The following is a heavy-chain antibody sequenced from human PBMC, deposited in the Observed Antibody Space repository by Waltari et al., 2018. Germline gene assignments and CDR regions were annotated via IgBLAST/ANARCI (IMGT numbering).Heavy chain of an antibody. CDR1: GGTFSSYA. V-gene: IGHV1-69*14. CDR3: AREVDIVATSLGDYYYMDV. D-gene: IGHD5-12*01. J-gene: IGHJ6*03. CDR2: IIPIFGTA. Sequence: QVQLVQSGAEVKKPGSSVKVSCKASGGTFSSYAISWVRQAPGKGLEWMGGIIPIFGTANYAQKFQGRVTITADKSTSTAYMELSSLRSEDTAVYYCAREVDIVATSLGDYYYMDVWGKGTTVTVSS.